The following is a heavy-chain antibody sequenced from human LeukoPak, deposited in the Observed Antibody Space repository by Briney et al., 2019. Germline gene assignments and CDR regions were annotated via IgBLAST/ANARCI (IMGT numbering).Heavy chain of an antibody. D-gene: IGHD5-18*01. V-gene: IGHV3-30*04. Sequence: PGRSLRLSCAASGFTFSSYAMHWVRQAPGKGLEWVAVISYDGSNKYYADSVKGRFTISRDDSKNTLYLQMNSLRAEDTAVYYCARALPGIQLLFDYWGQGTLVTVSS. CDR2: ISYDGSNK. J-gene: IGHJ4*02. CDR3: ARALPGIQLLFDY. CDR1: GFTFSSYA.